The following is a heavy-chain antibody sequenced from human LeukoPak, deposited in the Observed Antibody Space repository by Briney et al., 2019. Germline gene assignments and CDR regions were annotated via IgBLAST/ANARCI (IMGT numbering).Heavy chain of an antibody. Sequence: SVKVSCKASGGTFSSYAISWVRQAPGQGLEWMGGIIPIFGTANYAQKFQGRVTITADESTSTAYMELRSLRSDDTAVYYCARELGIAAAGTGFDYWGQGTLVTVSS. V-gene: IGHV1-69*13. D-gene: IGHD6-13*01. CDR1: GGTFSSYA. CDR3: ARELGIAAAGTGFDY. J-gene: IGHJ4*02. CDR2: IIPIFGTA.